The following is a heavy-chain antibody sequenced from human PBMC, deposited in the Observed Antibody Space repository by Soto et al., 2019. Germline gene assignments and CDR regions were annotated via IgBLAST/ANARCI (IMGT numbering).Heavy chain of an antibody. J-gene: IGHJ5*02. CDR2: VAGKNENYVT. Sequence: EVQLVESGGGLVQPGGSLKLSCAASGYSFSGTALHWVRQASGKGLEWVARVAGKNENYVTTYAASVQGRFSLSRDDSKNSAYLLMNSMKTDDTAIYYCSKYSGSSTCPAALGQGTLVTVSS. V-gene: IGHV3-73*02. D-gene: IGHD1-26*01. CDR1: GYSFSGTA. CDR3: SKYSGSSTCPAA.